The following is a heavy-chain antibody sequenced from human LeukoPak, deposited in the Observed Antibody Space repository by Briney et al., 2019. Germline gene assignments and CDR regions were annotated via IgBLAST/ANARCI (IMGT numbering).Heavy chain of an antibody. V-gene: IGHV4-34*01. J-gene: IGHJ4*02. D-gene: IGHD2-15*01. Sequence: SETLSLTCAVYGGSFSTHYWSWIRQPPGKGLEWIGEINHSGNTNYNPSLKSRVTISVDTSKNQFSLKLSTVTAADTAVYYCARDNPGSSGARYDYWGQGTLVTVSS. CDR1: GGSFSTHY. CDR3: ARDNPGSSGARYDY. CDR2: INHSGNT.